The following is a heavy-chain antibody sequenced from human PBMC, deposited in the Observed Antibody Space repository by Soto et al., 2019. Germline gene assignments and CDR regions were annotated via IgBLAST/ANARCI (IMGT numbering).Heavy chain of an antibody. CDR3: ARHLPPPYSSSWYGAYYYGMDV. CDR2: IYPGDSDT. D-gene: IGHD6-13*01. CDR1: GYSFTSYW. V-gene: IGHV5-51*01. Sequence: GESLKISCKGSGYSFTSYWIGWVRQMPGKGLEWMGIIYPGDSDTRYSPSFQGQVTISADKSISTAYLQWSSPKASDTAMYYCARHLPPPYSSSWYGAYYYGMDVWGQGTTVTVSS. J-gene: IGHJ6*02.